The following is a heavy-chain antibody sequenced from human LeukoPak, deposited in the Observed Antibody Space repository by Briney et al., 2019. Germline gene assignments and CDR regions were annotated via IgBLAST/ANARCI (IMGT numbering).Heavy chain of an antibody. D-gene: IGHD4-17*01. J-gene: IGHJ5*02. CDR2: IWYDGSNK. V-gene: IGHV3-33*01. CDR1: GFIFSTYG. Sequence: GGSLRLSCAASGFIFSTYGMHWVRQAPGKGLEWVAVIWYDGSNKYYADSVKGRFTISRDNSKNTLYLQMNSLRAEDTAVYYCARATVTGWFDPWGQGTLVTVSS. CDR3: ARATVTGWFDP.